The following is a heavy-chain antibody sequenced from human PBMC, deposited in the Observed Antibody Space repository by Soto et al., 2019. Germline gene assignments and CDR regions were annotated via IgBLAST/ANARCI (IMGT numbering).Heavy chain of an antibody. CDR2: INQDGSQK. Sequence: LRLSCGASGFAFRSHWMSWVRQAPGKGLEWVANINQDGSQKYYVDSVKGRFTISRDNAKNSLYLQMNSLRAEDTAVYYCARDHRAPPILLDSWDQGTLVTVSS. CDR3: ARDHRAPPILLDS. CDR1: GFAFRSHW. J-gene: IGHJ4*02. V-gene: IGHV3-7*01.